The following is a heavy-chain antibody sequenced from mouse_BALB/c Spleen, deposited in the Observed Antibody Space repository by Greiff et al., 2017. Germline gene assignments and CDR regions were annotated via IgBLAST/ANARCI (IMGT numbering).Heavy chain of an antibody. D-gene: IGHD1-1*01. CDR3: ARDYGFAY. V-gene: IGHV5-4*02. CDR1: GFTFSDYY. CDR2: ISDGGSYT. Sequence: DVHLVESGGGLVKPGGSLKLSCAASGFTFSDYYMYWVRQTPEKRLEWVATISDGGSYTYYPDSVKGRFTISRDNAKNNLYLQMSSLKSEDTAMYYCARDYGFAYWGQGTLVTVSA. J-gene: IGHJ3*01.